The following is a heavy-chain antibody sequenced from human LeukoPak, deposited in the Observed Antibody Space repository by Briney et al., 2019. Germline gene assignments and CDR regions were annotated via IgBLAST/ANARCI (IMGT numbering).Heavy chain of an antibody. J-gene: IGHJ4*02. CDR2: IYYSGST. CDR1: GGSIRSSYYY. V-gene: IGHV4-39*01. CDR3: ARQSAYSSGWKRRGGYFDY. Sequence: SETLSLTCTVSGGSIRSSYYYWGWIRQPPGKGLEWIGSIYYSGSTYYSPSLKSRVTISVDTSKNQFSLKLSSVTAADTAVYYCARQSAYSSGWKRRGGYFDYWGQGTLVTVSS. D-gene: IGHD6-19*01.